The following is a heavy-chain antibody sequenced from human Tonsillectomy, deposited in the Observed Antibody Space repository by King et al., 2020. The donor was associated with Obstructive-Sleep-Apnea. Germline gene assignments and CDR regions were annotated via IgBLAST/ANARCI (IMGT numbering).Heavy chain of an antibody. CDR3: AKASSQGVVGAAGDY. D-gene: IGHD2-15*01. V-gene: IGHV3-23*04. Sequence: VQLVESGGGLVQPGGSLRLSCAASGFTFSSYAMSWVRQAPGEGLDWVSMFSGSGGLTYYADSVKGRFTISRDNSKNTLYLQMNSLRVEDTAVYYCAKASSQGVVGAAGDYWGQGTLVTVSS. J-gene: IGHJ4*02. CDR2: FSGSGGLT. CDR1: GFTFSSYA.